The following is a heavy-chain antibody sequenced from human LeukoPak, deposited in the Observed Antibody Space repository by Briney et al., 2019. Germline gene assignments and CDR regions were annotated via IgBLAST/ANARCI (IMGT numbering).Heavy chain of an antibody. CDR1: NGSISNFF. CDR2: IHASGTT. D-gene: IGHD2-15*01. Sequence: PSETLSLTCSVSNGSISNFFWSFIRQPAGKGLQWIGRIHASGTTNYNPSLKSRVTMSLDTSKNQFSLELNSVTAADTAVYYCAREETTRSQRALDNWGQGTLVTVSS. V-gene: IGHV4-4*07. J-gene: IGHJ4*02. CDR3: AREETTRSQRALDN.